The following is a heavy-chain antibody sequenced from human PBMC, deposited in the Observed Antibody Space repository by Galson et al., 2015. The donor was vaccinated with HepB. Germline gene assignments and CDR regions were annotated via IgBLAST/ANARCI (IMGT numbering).Heavy chain of an antibody. D-gene: IGHD2-2*01. CDR3: ASTTAGYCSRTKCYGGLFDY. Sequence: SLRLSCAVSGFIVSTNYMSWVRQAPGKGLEWVSVIYSGGTTYYADSVKGRFTISRDTSKNMVFLQMSSLRAEDTAVYYCASTTAGYCSRTKCYGGLFDYWGQGNLVTVSS. J-gene: IGHJ4*02. V-gene: IGHV3-53*01. CDR1: GFIVSTNY. CDR2: IYSGGTT.